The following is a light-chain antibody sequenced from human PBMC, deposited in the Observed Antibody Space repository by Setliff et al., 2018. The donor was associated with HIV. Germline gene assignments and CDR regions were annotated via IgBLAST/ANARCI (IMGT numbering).Light chain of an antibody. Sequence: ALAQPPPVFGSPGQSVTISCTGTSSDVGYYNRVSWFQQPPGAVPRLMIYEVSSRPSGVPDRFSGSKSGDTASLTISGLQADDEGDYYCASRRVGSTPYVFGTGTKVTVL. CDR3: ASRRVGSTPYV. CDR1: SSDVGYYNR. V-gene: IGLV2-18*02. J-gene: IGLJ1*01. CDR2: EVS.